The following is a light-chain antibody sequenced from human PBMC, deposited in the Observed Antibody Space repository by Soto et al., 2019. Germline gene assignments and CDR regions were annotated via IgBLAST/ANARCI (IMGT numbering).Light chain of an antibody. J-gene: IGLJ3*02. Sequence: QSALTQPASVSGSPGQPITISCTGTSSDVGGYNFVSWYQQHTGKAPRLLIYAVSSRPSGVSYRFSGSKSGNTASLTISGLQAEDDADYYFSSYTLSNTLVLFGVGTK. CDR1: SSDVGGYNF. V-gene: IGLV2-14*01. CDR2: AVS. CDR3: SSYTLSNTLVL.